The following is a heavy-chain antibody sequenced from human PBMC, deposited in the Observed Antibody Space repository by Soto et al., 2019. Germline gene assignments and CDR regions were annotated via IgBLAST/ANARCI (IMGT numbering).Heavy chain of an antibody. J-gene: IGHJ6*02. CDR3: ARDLGYDYGVYYGMDV. CDR1: GGTFSSYG. Sequence: QVQLVQSGAEVKKPGSSVKVSCKASGGTFSSYGLSWVRQAPGQGLEWMGGIIPMFGSTNYAPKFKGRVTITADGSTSTASMELSSLRSEDTAVYYCARDLGYDYGVYYGMDVWGQGTTVTVSS. V-gene: IGHV1-69*01. D-gene: IGHD5-12*01. CDR2: IIPMFGST.